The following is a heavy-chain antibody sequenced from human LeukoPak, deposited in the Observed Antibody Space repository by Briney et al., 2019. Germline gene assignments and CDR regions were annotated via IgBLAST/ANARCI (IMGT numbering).Heavy chain of an antibody. Sequence: GGSLRLSCAASGFTVSSNYMSWVRQAPGKGLEWVSVIYSGGSTYYADSVKGRFTTSRDNAKNSLFLQMNGLRAEDTAVYYCARTHGTLTGTGFDYWGQGTLVTVSS. J-gene: IGHJ4*02. CDR2: IYSGGST. D-gene: IGHD1-20*01. CDR3: ARTHGTLTGTGFDY. CDR1: GFTVSSNY. V-gene: IGHV3-53*01.